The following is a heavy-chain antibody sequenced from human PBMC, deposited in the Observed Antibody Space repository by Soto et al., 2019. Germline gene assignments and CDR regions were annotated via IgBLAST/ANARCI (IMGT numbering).Heavy chain of an antibody. J-gene: IGHJ6*02. Sequence: GGSLRLSCAASGFTFSSYWMHWVRQAPGKGLVWVSRINNDGSSTSYAESVKGRFTISRDNAKSTLYLEMSSLRAGDTAVYYCARDPLIGDTDYGLDVWGQGTTVTSP. CDR2: INNDGSST. D-gene: IGHD2-21*01. CDR1: GFTFSSYW. V-gene: IGHV3-74*01. CDR3: ARDPLIGDTDYGLDV.